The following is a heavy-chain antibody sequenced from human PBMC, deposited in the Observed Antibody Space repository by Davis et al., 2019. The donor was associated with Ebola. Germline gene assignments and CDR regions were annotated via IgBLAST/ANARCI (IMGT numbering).Heavy chain of an antibody. V-gene: IGHV5-51*01. Sequence: KVSCKGSGYSFTSYWIGWVRQMPGEGLEWMGIIYPADSDTRYSPSFQGQVTISADKSISTAYLQWSSLKASDTAMYYCARHRPMSLGYRYFDFWGQGTLVTVSS. CDR2: IYPADSDT. D-gene: IGHD5-12*01. CDR3: ARHRPMSLGYRYFDF. CDR1: GYSFTSYW. J-gene: IGHJ4*02.